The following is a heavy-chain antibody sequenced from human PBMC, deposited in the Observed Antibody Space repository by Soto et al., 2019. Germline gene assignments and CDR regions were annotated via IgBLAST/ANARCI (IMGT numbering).Heavy chain of an antibody. D-gene: IGHD5-12*01. CDR2: IYYSGST. Sequence: SETLSLTCTVSGGSVSSGSYYWSWIRQPPGKGLEWIGYIYYSGSTNYNPSLESRVTISVDTSKNQFSLKLSSVTAADTAVYYCARATYGGYDPFDYWGQGTLVTVFS. V-gene: IGHV4-61*01. CDR1: GGSVSSGSYY. CDR3: ARATYGGYDPFDY. J-gene: IGHJ4*02.